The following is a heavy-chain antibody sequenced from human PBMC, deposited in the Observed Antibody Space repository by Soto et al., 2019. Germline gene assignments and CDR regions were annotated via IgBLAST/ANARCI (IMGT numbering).Heavy chain of an antibody. CDR1: GGSISSGGYS. J-gene: IGHJ4*02. CDR3: ARGGKTVTTFDY. V-gene: IGHV4-30-2*01. Sequence: LQLQESGSGLVKPSQTLSLTCAVSGGSISSGGYSWSWIRQPPGKGLEWIGYIYHSGSTYYNPALKRRVAISVDRSNNQVSLKLSSVTAADTAVYYCARGGKTVTTFDYWGQGTLVTVSS. CDR2: IYHSGST. D-gene: IGHD4-17*01.